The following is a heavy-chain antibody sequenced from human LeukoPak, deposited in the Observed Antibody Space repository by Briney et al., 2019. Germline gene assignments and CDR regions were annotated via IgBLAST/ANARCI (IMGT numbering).Heavy chain of an antibody. D-gene: IGHD6-13*01. CDR3: ARCRSWSDAFDI. V-gene: IGHV4-39*01. CDR1: GGSISSSSYY. J-gene: IGHJ3*02. Sequence: PSETLSLTCTVSGGSISSSSYYWGWIRQPPGKGLEWIGSIYYSGSTYYNPSLKSRVTISVDTSKNQFSLKLSSVTAADTAVYYCARCRSWSDAFDIWGQGTMVTVSS. CDR2: IYYSGST.